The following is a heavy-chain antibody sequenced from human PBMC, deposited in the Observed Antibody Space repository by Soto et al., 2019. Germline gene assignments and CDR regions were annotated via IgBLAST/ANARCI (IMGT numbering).Heavy chain of an antibody. V-gene: IGHV3-23*01. D-gene: IGHD2-21*02. Sequence: EVQLLESGGGLVQPGGSLRLSCAGSGFTFSSYTMAWVRQAPGKGLEWISGIKGNTDDTYYAGSVKGRFTISRDSSRNTLYLQMNSLRADDTAVYYCAKTGPVTARIRFDYWGQGALVTVSS. J-gene: IGHJ4*02. CDR3: AKTGPVTARIRFDY. CDR1: GFTFSSYT. CDR2: IKGNTDDT.